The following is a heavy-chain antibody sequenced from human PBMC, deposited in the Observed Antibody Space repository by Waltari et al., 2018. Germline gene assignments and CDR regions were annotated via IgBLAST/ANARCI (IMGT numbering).Heavy chain of an antibody. D-gene: IGHD3-3*01. V-gene: IGHV3-74*01. CDR2: INSDGSSR. Sequence: DVEVVQSGGGLVQPGGSVRLSCAASRFNFRINWLHWVRQVPGKGLVWVARINSDGSSRSYTDSVKGRFTISRDNSKNTVYLQMDALRVEDTAVYYCAKDVAMGKSGFALDYWGQGALVTVSS. CDR3: AKDVAMGKSGFALDY. J-gene: IGHJ4*02. CDR1: RFNFRINW.